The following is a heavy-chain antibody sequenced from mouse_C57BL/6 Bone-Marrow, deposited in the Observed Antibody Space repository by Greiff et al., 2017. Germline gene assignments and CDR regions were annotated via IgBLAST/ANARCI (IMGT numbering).Heavy chain of an antibody. J-gene: IGHJ2*01. CDR1: GFTFSSYG. D-gene: IGHD2-3*01. V-gene: IGHV5-6*02. Sequence: DVKLQESGGDLVKPGGSLKLSCAASGFTFSSYGMSWVRQTPDKRLEWVATISSGGSYTYYPDSVKGRFTISIDNAKNTLYLQMSSLKSEDTAMYYCARHGGYYVYYFDYWGQGTTLTVSS. CDR2: ISSGGSYT. CDR3: ARHGGYYVYYFDY.